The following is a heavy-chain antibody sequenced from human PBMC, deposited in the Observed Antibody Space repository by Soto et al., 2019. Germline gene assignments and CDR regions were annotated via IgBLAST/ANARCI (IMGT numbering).Heavy chain of an antibody. CDR2: FGSSGNT. J-gene: IGHJ4*02. Sequence: LRLSWAASGFTFSNYGMSWVRQAPGKVLEWVSTFGSSGNTYYADSVKGRFTISRDNSRNTLYLQMSSLRAEDTAIYYCAKRGEKTGRNFDCWGQGTLVTVSS. V-gene: IGHV3-23*01. CDR1: GFTFSNYG. CDR3: AKRGEKTGRNFDC. D-gene: IGHD3-10*01.